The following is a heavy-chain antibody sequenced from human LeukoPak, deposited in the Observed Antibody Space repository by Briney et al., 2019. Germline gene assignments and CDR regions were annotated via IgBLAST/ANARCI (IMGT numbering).Heavy chain of an antibody. CDR1: GYTFTGYY. CDR2: INPNSGGT. CDR3: ARPGKSFGEGWFDP. V-gene: IGHV1-2*02. D-gene: IGHD3-10*01. J-gene: IGHJ5*02. Sequence: ASVKVSCKASGYTFTGYYMHWVRQAPGQGLEWMGWINPNSGGTNYAQKFQGRVTMTRDTSISTAYMELSRLRSEDTAVYYCARPGKSFGEGWFDPWGQGTLVTVSS.